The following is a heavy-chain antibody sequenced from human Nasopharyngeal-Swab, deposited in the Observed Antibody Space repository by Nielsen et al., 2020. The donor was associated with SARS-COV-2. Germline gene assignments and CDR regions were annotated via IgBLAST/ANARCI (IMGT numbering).Heavy chain of an antibody. CDR2: ISGSGDNT. Sequence: GESMKISCEASGFSFESDGMTWVRKAPGRGLEGVSTISGSGDNTHYADSVRGRFTISRDNSQRTVFLQMTSLRAEDTALYYCAKAPSAAMDFWGKGTTVIVSS. CDR3: AKAPSAAMDF. D-gene: IGHD6-13*01. V-gene: IGHV3-23*01. CDR1: GFSFESDG. J-gene: IGHJ6*03.